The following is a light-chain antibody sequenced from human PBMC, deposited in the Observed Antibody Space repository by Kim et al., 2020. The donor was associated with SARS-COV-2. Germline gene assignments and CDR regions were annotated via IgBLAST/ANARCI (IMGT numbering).Light chain of an antibody. Sequence: NFMLTQPHSVSGSPGKTVTISCTGSSGSIASNYVQWYQQRPGSAPTTVIYENNQRPSGVPDRFSGSIDSSSNSASLTISGLKTEDEADYYCQSYDNNNQVFGGGTQLTVL. CDR3: QSYDNNNQV. V-gene: IGLV6-57*02. J-gene: IGLJ3*02. CDR2: ENN. CDR1: SGSIASNY.